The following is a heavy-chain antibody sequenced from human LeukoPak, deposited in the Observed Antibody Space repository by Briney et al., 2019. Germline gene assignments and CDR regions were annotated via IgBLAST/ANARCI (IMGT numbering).Heavy chain of an antibody. CDR1: GFAFGNYA. V-gene: IGHV3-23*01. CDR3: GKISTVPENFHH. Sequence: PGGSLRLSCAASGFAFGNYAMGWVRQAPGKGLEWVSSIDSSGSYTPSADSVKGRFPISRDNSENPVYLQMYSLRADDTAVYSCGKISTVPENFHHWGQGTLVTVSS. CDR2: IDSSGSYT. J-gene: IGHJ4*02. D-gene: IGHD4-17*01.